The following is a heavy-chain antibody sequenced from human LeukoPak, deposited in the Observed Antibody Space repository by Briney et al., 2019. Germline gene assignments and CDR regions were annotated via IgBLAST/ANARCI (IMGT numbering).Heavy chain of an antibody. Sequence: ASVKVSCEASGYTFTSYGISWVRQAPGQGLEWMGWISAYNGNTNYAQKFQGRVTITADESTSTAYMELSSLRSEDTAVYYCARGDFGIAAAGAFDYWGQGTLVTVSS. CDR1: GYTFTSYG. CDR3: ARGDFGIAAAGAFDY. V-gene: IGHV1-18*01. D-gene: IGHD6-13*01. J-gene: IGHJ4*02. CDR2: ISAYNGNT.